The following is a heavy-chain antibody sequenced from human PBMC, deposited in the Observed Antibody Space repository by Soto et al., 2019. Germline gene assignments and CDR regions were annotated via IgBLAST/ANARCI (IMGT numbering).Heavy chain of an antibody. CDR3: ARETNSGGKYYFDY. CDR2: IYTSGST. J-gene: IGHJ4*02. D-gene: IGHD6-19*01. V-gene: IGHV4-4*08. Sequence: SETLSLTCTVSGGSISSYYWSWIRQPPGKGLEWIGYIYTSGSTNYNPSLKSRVTMSVDTSKNQFSLKLSSVTAADTAVYYCARETNSGGKYYFDYWGQGTLVTSPQ. CDR1: GGSISSYY.